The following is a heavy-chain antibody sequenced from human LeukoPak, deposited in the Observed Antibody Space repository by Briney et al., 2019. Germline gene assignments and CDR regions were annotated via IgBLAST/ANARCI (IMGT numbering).Heavy chain of an antibody. Sequence: GGSLRLSCAASGFTFSSYAMSWVRQAPGKGLEWVSAISGSGGSTYYADSVKGRFTISRDNAKNSLYLQMNSLRAEDTAVYYCASREGYSDYWGQGTLVTVSS. CDR2: ISGSGGST. CDR1: GFTFSSYA. CDR3: ASREGYSDY. V-gene: IGHV3-23*01. J-gene: IGHJ4*02. D-gene: IGHD6-13*01.